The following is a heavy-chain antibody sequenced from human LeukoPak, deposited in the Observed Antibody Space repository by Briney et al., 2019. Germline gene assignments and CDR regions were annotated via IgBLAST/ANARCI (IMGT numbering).Heavy chain of an antibody. V-gene: IGHV4-61*02. Sequence: PSETLSLTCTVSGGSISSGSYYWSWLRQPAGKGLEWIGRIYTNGGASYNPSVKSRVTISIDASKNQFSLKLGSVTAADTAVYYCAREPPGYWGQGILVTVSS. J-gene: IGHJ4*02. CDR3: AREPPGY. CDR2: IYTNGGA. CDR1: GGSISSGSYY.